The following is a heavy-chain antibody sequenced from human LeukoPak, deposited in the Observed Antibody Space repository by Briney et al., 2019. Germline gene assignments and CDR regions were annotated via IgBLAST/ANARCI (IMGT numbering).Heavy chain of an antibody. V-gene: IGHV3-13*01. CDR3: VRGASNGFDP. Sequence: GGSLRLSCAAPGFTFSTSDMHWVRQPIGKGLEWVSGIGTVGDIYYLGSVKGRFTISREDAKNSLYLQMNSLRAGDTAVYYCVRGASNGFDPWGQGTLVTVSS. CDR2: IGTVGDI. J-gene: IGHJ5*02. CDR1: GFTFSTSD.